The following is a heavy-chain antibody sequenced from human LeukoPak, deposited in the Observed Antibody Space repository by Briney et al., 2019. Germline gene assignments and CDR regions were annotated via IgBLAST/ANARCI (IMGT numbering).Heavy chain of an antibody. CDR2: IIPIFGIA. J-gene: IGHJ4*02. CDR1: GGTFSSYA. CDR3: ARGLGAYCGGDCYSIDY. Sequence: ASVKVSCKASGGTFSSYAISWVRQAPGQGLEWMGRIIPIFGIANYAQKFQGRVTITADKSTSTAYMELSSLRSGDTAVYYCARGLGAYCGGDCYSIDYWGQGTLVTVSS. D-gene: IGHD2-21*02. V-gene: IGHV1-69*04.